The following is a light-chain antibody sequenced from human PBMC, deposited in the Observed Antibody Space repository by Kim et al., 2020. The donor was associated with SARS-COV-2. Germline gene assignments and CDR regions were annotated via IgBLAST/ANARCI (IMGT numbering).Light chain of an antibody. CDR1: SSDVGGYNF. CDR3: SSYVGTTTRV. J-gene: IGLJ3*02. Sequence: GQSVTISCTGTSSDVGGYNFVSWYQQHPGKAPKLLIYEGNKRPSGVPDRFSGSKSGNTASLTVSGLQAEDEADYYCSSYVGTTTRVFGGGTKLTVL. V-gene: IGLV2-8*01. CDR2: EGN.